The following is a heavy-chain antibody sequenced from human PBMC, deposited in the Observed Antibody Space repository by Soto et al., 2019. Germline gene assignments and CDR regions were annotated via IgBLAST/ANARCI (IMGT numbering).Heavy chain of an antibody. CDR1: GYSFTSYW. Sequence: GESLKVSCKSSGYSFTSYWNGWVRQMPGKGLEWMGIIYPGDSDTRYSPSFQGQVTISADKSISTAYLQWSSLKASDTAMYYCARQLDFDTFWYDPWGEGTLVTVSS. D-gene: IGHD3-16*01. CDR2: IYPGDSDT. CDR3: ARQLDFDTFWYDP. J-gene: IGHJ5*02. V-gene: IGHV5-51*01.